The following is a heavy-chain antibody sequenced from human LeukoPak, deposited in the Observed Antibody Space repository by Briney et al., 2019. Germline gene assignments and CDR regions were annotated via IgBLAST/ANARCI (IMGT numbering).Heavy chain of an antibody. CDR2: IYPRGST. CDR3: ARFSPRAMGNYLDF. CDR1: GGSISSGSYS. V-gene: IGHV4-30-2*01. J-gene: IGHJ4*02. D-gene: IGHD7-27*01. Sequence: PSQTLSLTCAVPGGSISSGSYSWSWIRQPPGKGLEWIGYIYPRGSTYYNPSLKSRVILSLDKSANQFSLNLSSVTAADTAVYYCARFSPRAMGNYLDFWGQGTLVTVSS.